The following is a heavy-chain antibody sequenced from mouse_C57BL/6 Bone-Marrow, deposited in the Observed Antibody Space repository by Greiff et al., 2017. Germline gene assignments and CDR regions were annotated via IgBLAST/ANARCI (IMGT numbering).Heavy chain of an antibody. V-gene: IGHV10-3*01. CDR3: EGSGTSY. CDR1: GFTFNTYA. J-gene: IGHJ3*01. D-gene: IGHD4-1*01. Sequence: EVQRVESGGGLVQPKGSLKISCAASGFTFNTYAMHWVRQAPGKGLEWVARISSGSSNYATYDAVSVKARFNISTDASQSMLNLPMNNLKAEDTSVCYCEGSGTSYWGQGTLVTVSA. CDR2: ISSGSSNYAT.